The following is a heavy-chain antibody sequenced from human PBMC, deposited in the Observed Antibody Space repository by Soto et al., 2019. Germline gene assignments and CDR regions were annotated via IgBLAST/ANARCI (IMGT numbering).Heavy chain of an antibody. CDR1: GYSFTSYW. CDR3: ARHTSDRYGPEY. D-gene: IGHD5-18*01. J-gene: IGHJ4*02. CDR2: IYAGDSES. Sequence: LKLSFEGSGYSFTSYWIGCVLQMPGKGLELMGIIYAGDSESRYNPSFQGQVTISVDKSISTAYLQWSSLKASDTAMYYCARHTSDRYGPEYWGQGTLVTVSS. V-gene: IGHV5-51*01.